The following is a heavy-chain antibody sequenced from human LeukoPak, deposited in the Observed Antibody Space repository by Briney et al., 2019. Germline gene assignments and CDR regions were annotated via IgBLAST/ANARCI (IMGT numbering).Heavy chain of an antibody. J-gene: IGHJ4*02. Sequence: GASVKVSCKASGYTFTGYYMHWVRQAPGQGLEWMGWINPNSGGTNYAQKFQGRVTVTRDTSISTAYMELSSLRSDDTAVYYCARADEWFVYDYWGQGTLVTVSS. CDR1: GYTFTGYY. V-gene: IGHV1-2*02. D-gene: IGHD3-3*01. CDR3: ARADEWFVYDY. CDR2: INPNSGGT.